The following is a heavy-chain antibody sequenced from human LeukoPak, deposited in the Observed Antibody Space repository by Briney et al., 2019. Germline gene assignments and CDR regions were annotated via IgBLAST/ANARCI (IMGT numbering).Heavy chain of an antibody. J-gene: IGHJ4*02. CDR2: ISSSSSYI. Sequence: GGSLRLSCAASGFTLTSYTTNWVRHAPGKGLEWVSSISSSSSYIYYADSVKGRFTISRDNAKNSLYLQMSSLRAEDTAVYYCARTYGSGSYDDYWGQGTLVTVSS. CDR3: ARTYGSGSYDDY. V-gene: IGHV3-21*01. D-gene: IGHD3-10*01. CDR1: GFTLTSYT.